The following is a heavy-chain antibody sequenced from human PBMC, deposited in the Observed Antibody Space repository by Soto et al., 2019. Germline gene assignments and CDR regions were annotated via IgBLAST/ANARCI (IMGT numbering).Heavy chain of an antibody. D-gene: IGHD3-3*01. CDR3: ARGAGAYYFWSVYYTFDI. CDR2: IIPIFGTA. CDR1: GGTFSSYA. V-gene: IGHV1-69*01. Sequence: QVQLVQSGAEVKKPGSSVKVSCKASGGTFSSYAISWVRQAPGQGLEWMGGIIPIFGTANYAQKFQGRVTITADESTSTAYMELSSLRSEDTAVYYCARGAGAYYFWSVYYTFDIWGQGTMVTVSS. J-gene: IGHJ3*02.